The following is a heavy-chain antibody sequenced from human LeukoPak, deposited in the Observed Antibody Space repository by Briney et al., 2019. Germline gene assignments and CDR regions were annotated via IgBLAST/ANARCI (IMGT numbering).Heavy chain of an antibody. CDR2: IYYSGST. Sequence: SGTLSLTCTVSGGSISSSSYYWGWIRQPPGKGLEWIGSIYYSGSTYYNPSLKSRVTISVDTSKNQFSLKLSSVTAADTAVYYCARRYCSSTSCYYYFDYWGQGTLVTVSS. D-gene: IGHD2-2*01. J-gene: IGHJ4*02. V-gene: IGHV4-39*01. CDR3: ARRYCSSTSCYYYFDY. CDR1: GGSISSSSYY.